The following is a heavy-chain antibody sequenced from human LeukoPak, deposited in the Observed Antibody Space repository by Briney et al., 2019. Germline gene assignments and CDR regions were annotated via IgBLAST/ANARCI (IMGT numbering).Heavy chain of an antibody. D-gene: IGHD6-19*01. V-gene: IGHV3-30*04. CDR2: ISYEGSVT. J-gene: IGHJ4*02. CDR3: ASQPSEQWHNGGGY. Sequence: PGKSLRLSCAASGFTFSNYAFHWVRQPPGKGLEWAAVISYEGSVTYYADSVKGRFTISRDNSKNTLDLQMNSLRVEDTAVYYCASQPSEQWHNGGGYWGQGTLVTVSS. CDR1: GFTFSNYA.